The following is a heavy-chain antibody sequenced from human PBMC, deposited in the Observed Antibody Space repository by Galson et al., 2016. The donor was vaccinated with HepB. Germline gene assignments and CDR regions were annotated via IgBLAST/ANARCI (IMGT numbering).Heavy chain of an antibody. J-gene: IGHJ4*02. Sequence: SLRLSCAASGFSFDDYAMHWVRLAPGKGLEWVSGISWNRGRIGYAASVKGRFTISRDNAKNSLYLQMNSLRAEDTALYYCAKGASLDPALEYYLDYWGQGTLVAVSS. CDR3: AKGASLDPALEYYLDY. D-gene: IGHD5-18*01. CDR2: ISWNRGRI. CDR1: GFSFDDYA. V-gene: IGHV3-9*01.